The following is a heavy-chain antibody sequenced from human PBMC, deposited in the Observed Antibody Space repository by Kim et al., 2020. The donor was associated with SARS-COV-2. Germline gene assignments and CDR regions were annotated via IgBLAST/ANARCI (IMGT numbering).Heavy chain of an antibody. CDR2: IYYSGST. J-gene: IGHJ5*02. D-gene: IGHD6-6*01. CDR3: ARQAREVPVRVNWFDP. V-gene: IGHV4-39*01. CDR1: GGSISSSGYY. Sequence: SETLSLTCTVSGGSISSSGYYWGWIRQPPGKGLEWIGSIYYSGSTYYNPSLKSRVTISVDTSKNQFSLKLSSVTAADTAVYYCARQAREVPVRVNWFDPWGQGTLVTVPA.